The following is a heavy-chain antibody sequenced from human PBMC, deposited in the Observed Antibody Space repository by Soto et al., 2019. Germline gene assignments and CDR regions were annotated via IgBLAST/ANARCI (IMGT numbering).Heavy chain of an antibody. CDR2: IKSKTDGGTT. D-gene: IGHD2-8*02. Sequence: EVQLVESGGGLVKPGGSLRLSCAASGFTFSNAWMSWVRQAPGKGLEWVGRIKSKTDGGTTDYAAPVKGRFTISRDDSKNTLYLQMNSLKTEDTAVYYCTTAYLWLTAHVYYYYYRDVWGKGTTFTVSS. V-gene: IGHV3-15*01. J-gene: IGHJ6*03. CDR3: TTAYLWLTAHVYYYYYRDV. CDR1: GFTFSNAW.